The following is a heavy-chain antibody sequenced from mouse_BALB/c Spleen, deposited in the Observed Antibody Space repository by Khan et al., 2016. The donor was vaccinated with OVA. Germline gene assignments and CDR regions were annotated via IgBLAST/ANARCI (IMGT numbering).Heavy chain of an antibody. CDR3: ARSAI. Sequence: EVELVESGGGIVQPGGSLKRSCAASRSTISSYGMSSLRQTPDKRLELVATIASNGGSTDYPDSVTRRFTISGDNAKNALYLQMRRLKTEDTAMYYCARSAIWGQGTTLTVSS. V-gene: IGHV5-6-3*01. CDR1: RSTISSYG. D-gene: IGHD2-12*01. CDR2: IASNGGST. J-gene: IGHJ2*01.